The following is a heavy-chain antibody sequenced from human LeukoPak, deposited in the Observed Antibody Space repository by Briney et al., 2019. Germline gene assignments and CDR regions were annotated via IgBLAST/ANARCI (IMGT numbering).Heavy chain of an antibody. D-gene: IGHD3-3*01. J-gene: IGHJ5*02. CDR3: AKDGRRRFLEWSDTTSWFDP. CDR2: IYHSGST. CDR1: GGSISSGGYS. V-gene: IGHV4-30-2*01. Sequence: PSQTLSLTCAVSGGSISSGGYSWSWIRQPPGKGLEWIGYIYHSGSTYYNPSLKSRVTISVDRSKNQFSLKLSSVTAADTAVYYCAKDGRRRFLEWSDTTSWFDPWGQGTLVTVSS.